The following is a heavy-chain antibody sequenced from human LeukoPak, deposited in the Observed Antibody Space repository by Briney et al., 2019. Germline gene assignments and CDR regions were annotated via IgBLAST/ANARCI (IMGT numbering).Heavy chain of an antibody. CDR1: GFTFSNAW. V-gene: IGHV3-15*01. CDR2: IKSQADGGTT. D-gene: IGHD2-21*01. J-gene: IGHJ3*02. CDR3: TTFAIGESDVLDI. Sequence: GGSLRLSCAASGFTFSNAWMIWVRQAPGKGLEWIGLIKSQADGGTTEYAAPVKGRFTISRDDSKSTLYLQMNSLKIEDTAVYYCTTFAIGESDVLDIWGQGTLVTVSS.